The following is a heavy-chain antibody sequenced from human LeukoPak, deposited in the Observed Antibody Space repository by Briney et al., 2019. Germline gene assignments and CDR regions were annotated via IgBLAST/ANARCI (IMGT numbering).Heavy chain of an antibody. J-gene: IGHJ4*02. CDR1: AFTLNNKY. CDR3: ARDLRDFGY. Sequence: GGSLRLSCADSAFTLNNKYRSWVRQAPGQGLEWVSRIKNDGITTYADSVKGRFTISRDNANNTLYVQMNSLRAEDTAVYYCARDLRDFGYWGQGTLVTVSS. CDR2: IKNDGIT. V-gene: IGHV3-74*01.